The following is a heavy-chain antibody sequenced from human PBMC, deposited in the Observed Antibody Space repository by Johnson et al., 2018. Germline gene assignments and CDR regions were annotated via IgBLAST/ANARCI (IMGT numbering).Heavy chain of an antibody. D-gene: IGHD4-17*01. Sequence: VQSGGGVVQPGRSLRLSCAASGFTLSSYGMHWVRQAPGKGLEWVAVIPYDGSEKYYVDSVKGRFPISRDNAKNSLYLQMSSLRAEDTAVYYCATIRDYGDWAGCFDYWGQGTLVTVSS. CDR1: GFTLSSYG. CDR3: ATIRDYGDWAGCFDY. J-gene: IGHJ4*02. V-gene: IGHV3-30*03. CDR2: IPYDGSEK.